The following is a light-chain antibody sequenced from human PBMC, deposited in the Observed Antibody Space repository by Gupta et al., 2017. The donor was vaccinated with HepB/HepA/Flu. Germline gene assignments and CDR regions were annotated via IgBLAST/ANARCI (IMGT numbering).Light chain of an antibody. CDR3: VLYMGSGISV. CDR2: NTN. CDR1: SGSVSTSHY. J-gene: IGLJ3*02. Sequence: QTVVTQEPPFSVSPGGTVTLTCGLSSGSVSTSHYSSWYQQTPGQAPRTLIYNTNTRSSGVPDRFSGSILGNKAALTITGAQADDESDYYCVLYMGSGISVLGGGTKLTVL. V-gene: IGLV8-61*01.